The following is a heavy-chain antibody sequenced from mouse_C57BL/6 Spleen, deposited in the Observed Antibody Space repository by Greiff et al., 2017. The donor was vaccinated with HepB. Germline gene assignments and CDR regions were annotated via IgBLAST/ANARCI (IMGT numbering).Heavy chain of an antibody. CDR3: ASRDGYFDD. J-gene: IGHJ2*01. Sequence: VQLQQSGAELVRPGASVTLSCKASGYTFTDYEMHWVKQTTVQGLEWIGAIDPESGGTDYNQKFKGKAILTADKSSSTAYMELRSLTSEDSAVYYCASRDGYFDDWGQGTTLTASS. V-gene: IGHV1-15*01. D-gene: IGHD2-3*01. CDR1: GYTFTDYE. CDR2: IDPESGGT.